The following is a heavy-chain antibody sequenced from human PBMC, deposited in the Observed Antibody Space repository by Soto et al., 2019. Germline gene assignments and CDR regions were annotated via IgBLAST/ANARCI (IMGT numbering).Heavy chain of an antibody. CDR2: IYYSVST. Sequence: SETLSLTCAVSGGSISTSSYYWGWIRQPPGKGLEWIGSIYYSVSTYYNPALKSRVTISLDTSKNHFSLKLSSVTAADTAVFYCARHRGTGSSSSHFDYWGQGTLVTVSS. CDR3: ARHRGTGSSSSHFDY. J-gene: IGHJ4*02. CDR1: GGSISTSSYY. D-gene: IGHD6-6*01. V-gene: IGHV4-39*01.